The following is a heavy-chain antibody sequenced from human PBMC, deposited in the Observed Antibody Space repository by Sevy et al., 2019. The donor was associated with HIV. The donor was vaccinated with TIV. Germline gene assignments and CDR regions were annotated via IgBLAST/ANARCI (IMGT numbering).Heavy chain of an antibody. V-gene: IGHV1-2*02. Sequence: ASVKVSCKASGYTFTGYYMHWVRQAPGQGLEWMGWINPNSGGTNYAKKFQGRVTMTRDTSISTAYMELSRLRSDDTAVYYCARGVRGVERGYGMDVWGQGTTVTVSS. CDR2: INPNSGGT. CDR1: GYTFTGYY. J-gene: IGHJ6*02. CDR3: ARGVRGVERGYGMDV. D-gene: IGHD3-10*01.